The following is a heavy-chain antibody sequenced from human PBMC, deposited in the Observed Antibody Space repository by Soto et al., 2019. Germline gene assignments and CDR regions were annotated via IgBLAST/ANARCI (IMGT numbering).Heavy chain of an antibody. Sequence: EVQLVESGGGLVKPGGSPRLSCAASGFTFSNAWMSWVRQAPGKGLEWDGRIKSKTDGGTTDYAAPVKGRFTISRDDSKNTLYLQMNSLKTEDTAVYYCTTGEGWGQGTLVTVSS. D-gene: IGHD1-26*01. CDR2: IKSKTDGGTT. CDR3: TTGEG. V-gene: IGHV3-15*01. J-gene: IGHJ4*02. CDR1: GFTFSNAW.